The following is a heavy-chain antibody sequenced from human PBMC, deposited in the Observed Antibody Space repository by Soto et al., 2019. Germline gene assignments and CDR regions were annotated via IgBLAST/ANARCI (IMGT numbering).Heavy chain of an antibody. CDR1: GYGNTRYP. D-gene: IGHD3-16*02. J-gene: IGHJ1*01. Sequence: GAPAKPTSKARGYGNTRYPMHCVRQAPEQRLEWMGWINAGNGNTKYSQKFQGRVTITRDTSASTAYMELSSLRSEDTAVYYCATDLLKSIFYYDYVWGSYRYKNVYLHHWGQGTLVT. CDR3: ATDLLKSIFYYDYVWGSYRYKNVYLHH. V-gene: IGHV1-3*01. CDR2: INAGNGNT.